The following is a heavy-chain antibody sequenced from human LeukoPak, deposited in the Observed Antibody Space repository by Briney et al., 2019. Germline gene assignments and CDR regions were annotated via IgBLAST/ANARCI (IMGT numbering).Heavy chain of an antibody. CDR3: AKANGDPGSYSRGFDY. D-gene: IGHD3-10*01. Sequence: PGRSLRLSCAASGFTFDDYAMHWVRQAPGKGLEWVSGISSNSANIGYADSVKGRFTISRDNAKNSLYLQMNSLSAEDTALYYCAKANGDPGSYSRGFDYWGQGSLVTVSS. CDR1: GFTFDDYA. CDR2: ISSNSANI. V-gene: IGHV3-9*01. J-gene: IGHJ4*02.